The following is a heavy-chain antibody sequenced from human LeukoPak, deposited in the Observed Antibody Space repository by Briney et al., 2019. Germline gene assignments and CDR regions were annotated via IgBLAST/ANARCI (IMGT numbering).Heavy chain of an antibody. CDR2: IRYDGSNK. CDR1: GFTFSSYG. J-gene: IGHJ5*02. CDR3: ARDTLGAAGPDWFDP. V-gene: IGHV3-30*02. Sequence: GGSLRLSCAASGFTFSSYGMHWVRQAPGKGLEWVALIRYDGSNKYYADSVKGRFTISRDNSKNTLYLQMNSLRAEDTAVYYCARDTLGAAGPDWFDPWGQGTLVTVSS.